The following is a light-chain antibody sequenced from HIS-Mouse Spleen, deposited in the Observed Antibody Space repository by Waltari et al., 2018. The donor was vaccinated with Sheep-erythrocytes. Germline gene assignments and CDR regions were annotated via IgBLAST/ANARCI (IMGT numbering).Light chain of an antibody. CDR3: SSYTSSSTWV. CDR2: DVS. Sequence: QSALTQPASVSGSPGQSITISCTGTSSHVGGYNYVSWYQQHPGKAPKLMIYDVSNRPSGVSNRFSGSKSGNTASLTISGLRAEDEADYYCSSYTSSSTWVFGGGTKLTVL. J-gene: IGLJ3*02. CDR1: SSHVGGYNY. V-gene: IGLV2-14*03.